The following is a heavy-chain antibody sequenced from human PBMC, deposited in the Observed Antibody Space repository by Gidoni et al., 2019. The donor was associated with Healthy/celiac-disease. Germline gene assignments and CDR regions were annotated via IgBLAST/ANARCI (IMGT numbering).Heavy chain of an antibody. CDR2: IYHSGST. Sequence: QLQLQESGSGLVKPSQTLSLTCAVSVTPISSGGYSWSWVRQPPGKGLEWIGYIYHSGSTYYNPSLKSRVTISVDRSKNQFSLKLSSVTAADTAVYYCARVETTVTTFDYWGQGTLVTVSS. CDR1: VTPISSGGYS. CDR3: ARVETTVTTFDY. J-gene: IGHJ4*02. V-gene: IGHV4-30-2*01. D-gene: IGHD4-17*01.